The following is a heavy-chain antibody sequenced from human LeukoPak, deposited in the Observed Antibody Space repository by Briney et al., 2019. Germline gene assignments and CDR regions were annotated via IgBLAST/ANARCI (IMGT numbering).Heavy chain of an antibody. CDR3: ARDFPYCSGGSCLLW. CDR2: IYYSGST. CDR1: GGSISSYY. Sequence: SETLSPTCTVSGGSISSYYWSWIRQPPGKGLEWIGYIYYSGSTNYNPSLKSRVTISVDTSKNQFSLKLSSVTAADTAVYYCARDFPYCSGGSCLLWWGQGTLVTVSS. D-gene: IGHD2-15*01. J-gene: IGHJ4*02. V-gene: IGHV4-59*01.